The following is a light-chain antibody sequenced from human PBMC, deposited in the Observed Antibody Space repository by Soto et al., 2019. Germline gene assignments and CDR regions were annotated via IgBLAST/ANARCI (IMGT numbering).Light chain of an antibody. J-gene: IGKJ4*01. V-gene: IGKV1-39*01. Sequence: DIQMTQSPSSLSASIGDTVTITCRASQSIASFLNWLQLKPGKAPKLLISDTSTLQSGVPSRFSGGGSGTEFTLTIRSLQPEDSALYFCLQDYSPPLAFGAGTRVEIK. CDR1: QSIASF. CDR3: LQDYSPPLA. CDR2: DTS.